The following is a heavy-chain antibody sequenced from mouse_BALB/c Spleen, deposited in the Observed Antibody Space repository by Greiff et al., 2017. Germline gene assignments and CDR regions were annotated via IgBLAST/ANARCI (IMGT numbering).Heavy chain of an antibody. CDR2: ISYDGSN. Sequence: DVHLVESGPGLVKPSQSLSLTCSVTGYSITSGYYWNWIRQFPGNKLEWMGYISYDGSNNYNPSLKNRISITRDTSKNQFFLKLNSVTTEDTATYYCARYMAYRYYAMDYWGQGTSVTVSS. D-gene: IGHD2-14*01. CDR1: GYSITSGYY. V-gene: IGHV3-6*02. CDR3: ARYMAYRYYAMDY. J-gene: IGHJ4*01.